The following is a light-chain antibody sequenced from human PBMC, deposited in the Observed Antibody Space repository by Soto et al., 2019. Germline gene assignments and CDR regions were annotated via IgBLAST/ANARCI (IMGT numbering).Light chain of an antibody. CDR1: QGISNY. CDR3: LDLISYAFT. V-gene: IGKV1-9*01. CDR2: TAS. J-gene: IGKJ4*01. Sequence: DIQLTQSPSFLSASVGDRVTITCRASQGISNYLAWYQRKPGKAPKLLIYTASTLQSGVPLRFRGSASGTVFTLTFSSLQPEESATYYCLDLISYAFTFGGGTKVEIK.